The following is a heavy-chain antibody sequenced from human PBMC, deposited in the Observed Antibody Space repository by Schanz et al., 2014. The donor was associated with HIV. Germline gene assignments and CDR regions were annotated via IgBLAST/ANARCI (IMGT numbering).Heavy chain of an antibody. V-gene: IGHV3-30-3*02. CDR1: GFTFSNYA. D-gene: IGHD6-25*01. CDR2: ISYDGSNK. Sequence: QVQLVESGGGVVQPGRSLRLSCAVSGFTFSNYAMHWVRQAPGKELEWVAVISYDGSNKYYADSVKGRFTISRDNSKNTLYLQMNSLRAEDTAVYYCTNERGLNRFEYWGHGTLVFVSS. CDR3: TNERGLNRFEY. J-gene: IGHJ4*01.